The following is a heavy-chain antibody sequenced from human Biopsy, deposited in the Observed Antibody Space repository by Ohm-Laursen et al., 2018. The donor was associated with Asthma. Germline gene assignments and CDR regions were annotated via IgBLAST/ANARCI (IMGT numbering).Heavy chain of an antibody. CDR3: ARGTEYVRSSGALDY. J-gene: IGHJ4*02. Sequence: SSAKASCKTSGGTFSSNSINWVRQAPGQGLEWMGRIIPIFGPTNYAQKFQGRVTISADDSTSTAYMELSSLSSEDTALYYCARGTEYVRSSGALDYWGQGTLVTVSS. V-gene: IGHV1-69*15. CDR2: IIPIFGPT. CDR1: GGTFSSNS. D-gene: IGHD2-2*01.